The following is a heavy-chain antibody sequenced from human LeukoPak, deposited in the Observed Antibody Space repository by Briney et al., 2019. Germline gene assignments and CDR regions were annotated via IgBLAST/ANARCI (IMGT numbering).Heavy chain of an antibody. D-gene: IGHD2-2*01. Sequence: ASVKVSCKASGYTFTGYSMHWVRQAPGQGLECMGWINPNSGGTNYAQKFQGRVTMTRDTSISTAHMELSRLTSDDTAMYYCAREIPCSSSSCLDYWGQGTLVTVSS. V-gene: IGHV1-2*02. CDR1: GYTFTGYS. CDR2: INPNSGGT. CDR3: AREIPCSSSSCLDY. J-gene: IGHJ4*02.